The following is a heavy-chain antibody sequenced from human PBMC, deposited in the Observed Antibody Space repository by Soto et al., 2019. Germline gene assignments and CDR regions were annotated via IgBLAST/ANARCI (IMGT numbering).Heavy chain of an antibody. V-gene: IGHV4-34*01. CDR1: GGSFSTYY. Sequence: PSETLSLTCVVSGGSFSTYYYSWIRQSPGKGLEWIGEINHNGNNNYSPSLKSRVTMSLDTPKNQFSLKLTSGTAADTAVYYCARGGSNDWQVAFDIWGQGTMVTVSS. CDR3: ARGGSNDWQVAFDI. D-gene: IGHD3-9*01. J-gene: IGHJ3*02. CDR2: INHNGNN.